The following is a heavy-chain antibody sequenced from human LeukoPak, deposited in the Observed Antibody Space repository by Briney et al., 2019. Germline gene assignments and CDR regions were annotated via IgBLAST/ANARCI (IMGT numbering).Heavy chain of an antibody. CDR2: ISSISTYT. V-gene: IGHV3-11*05. J-gene: IGHJ4*02. D-gene: IGHD1-26*01. CDR1: GFTFSSYW. Sequence: PGGSLRLSCAASGFTFSSYWMHWVRQAPGKGLEWVSYISSISTYTNYADSVRGRFTISRDNAKNSLYLQMNSLRAEDTAVYYCARDRVGVNPQFWGQGTLVTVSS. CDR3: ARDRVGVNPQF.